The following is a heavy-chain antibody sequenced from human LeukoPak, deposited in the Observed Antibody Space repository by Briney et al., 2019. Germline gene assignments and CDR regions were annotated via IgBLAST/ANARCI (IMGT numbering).Heavy chain of an antibody. CDR2: ISGSGGST. J-gene: IGHJ4*02. D-gene: IGHD3-10*01. CDR3: ARAMVRGVIPY. Sequence: GGSLRLSCAASGFTFSSYGMSWVRQAPGKGLEWVSAISGSGGSTYYADSVKGRFTISRDNSRNIMNLQTDSLRPEDTALYYCARAMVRGVIPYWGQGTLVTVSS. V-gene: IGHV3-23*01. CDR1: GFTFSSYG.